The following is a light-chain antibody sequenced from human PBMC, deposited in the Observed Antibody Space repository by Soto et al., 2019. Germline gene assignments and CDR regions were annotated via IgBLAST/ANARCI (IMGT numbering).Light chain of an antibody. J-gene: IGLJ2*01. CDR3: SSYAASNSSGV. CDR2: EVS. V-gene: IGLV2-8*01. Sequence: QSALTQPPSASGSPGQSVTISCIGTSSDVGGYNYVSWYQQHPGKAPKLMIYEVSKRPSGVPDRFSGSKSGNTASLTVSGVQAADEADYYCSSYAASNSSGVFGGGTKLTVL. CDR1: SSDVGGYNY.